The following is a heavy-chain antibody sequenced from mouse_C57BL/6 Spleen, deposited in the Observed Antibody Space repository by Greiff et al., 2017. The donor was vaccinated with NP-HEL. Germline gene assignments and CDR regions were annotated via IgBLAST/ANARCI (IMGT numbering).Heavy chain of an antibody. Sequence: EVQLQQSGPELVKPGASVKIPCKASGYTFTDYNMDWVKQSHGKSLEWIGDINPNNGGTIYNQKFKGKATLTVDKSSSTAYMELRSLTSEDTSVDYCARLEYYGSSYDDWGQGTTLTVSS. J-gene: IGHJ2*01. CDR3: ARLEYYGSSYDD. CDR2: INPNNGGT. D-gene: IGHD1-1*01. CDR1: GYTFTDYN. V-gene: IGHV1-18*01.